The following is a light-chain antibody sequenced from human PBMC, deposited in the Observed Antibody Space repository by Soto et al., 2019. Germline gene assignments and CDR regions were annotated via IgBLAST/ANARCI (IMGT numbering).Light chain of an antibody. V-gene: IGLV2-14*01. CDR2: EVS. CDR3: SSYTSSSTLYV. J-gene: IGLJ1*01. CDR1: SSDVGGYKY. Sequence: QSALTQPASMSGSPGQSITISCTGTSSDVGGYKYVSWYQQHPGKAPKLMIYEVSNRPSGVSNRFSGSKSGNTASLTISGLQAEDEADYYCSSYTSSSTLYVFGTGTKVTVL.